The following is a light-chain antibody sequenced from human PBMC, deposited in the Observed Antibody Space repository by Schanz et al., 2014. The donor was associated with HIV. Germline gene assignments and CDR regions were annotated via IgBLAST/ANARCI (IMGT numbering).Light chain of an antibody. V-gene: IGKV1-17*03. Sequence: IQLTQSPSAMSASVGDRVTITCRASEDIKNYLAWFQQTPGKAPKRLIYAVSTLQSGVPSRFSGSGYGTEFTLTINRVQREDFTTYYCLQHSALPHTFGQGTKLEI. J-gene: IGKJ2*01. CDR2: AVS. CDR3: LQHSALPHT. CDR1: EDIKNY.